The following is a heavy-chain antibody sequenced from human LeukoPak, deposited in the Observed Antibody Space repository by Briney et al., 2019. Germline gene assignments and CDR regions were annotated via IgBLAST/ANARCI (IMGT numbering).Heavy chain of an antibody. Sequence: GGSLRLSCAASGFNFSNAWMTWGRQAPGKGLEWVGRIKSKSDGGTIDYAAPVKGRFTFSRDDSKNTLYLQMSSLQTDDTAIYYCTTLKGYYDMDVWGQGTTVTVSS. CDR2: IKSKSDGGTI. CDR3: TTLKGYYDMDV. J-gene: IGHJ6*02. CDR1: GFNFSNAW. V-gene: IGHV3-15*01.